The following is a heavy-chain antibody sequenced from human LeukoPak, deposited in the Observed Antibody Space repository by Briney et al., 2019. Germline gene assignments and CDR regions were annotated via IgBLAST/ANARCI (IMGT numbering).Heavy chain of an antibody. D-gene: IGHD6-13*01. CDR1: GYTFTGYY. J-gene: IGHJ4*02. Sequence: GASVKVSCKASGYTFTGYYMHWVRQAPGQGLEWMGWINPNSGSTSYAQKFQGRVTMTRDTSTSTVYMELSSLRSEDTAVYYCARAKVEAAAGFDYWGRGTLVTVSS. V-gene: IGHV1-46*01. CDR3: ARAKVEAAAGFDY. CDR2: INPNSGST.